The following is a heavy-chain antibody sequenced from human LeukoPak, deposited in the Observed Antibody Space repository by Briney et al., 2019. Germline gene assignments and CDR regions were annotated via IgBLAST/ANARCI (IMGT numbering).Heavy chain of an antibody. J-gene: IGHJ6*03. CDR2: IYTSGST. CDR1: GGSISSYY. Sequence: PSETLSLTCTVSGGSISSYYWSWIRQPAGKGLEWIGRIYTSGSTNYNPSLKSRVTISVDASKNQFSLKLRSVTAADTAVYYCARDKKYYDTLTGYSYYYYYMDVWGKGTTVTISS. CDR3: ARDKKYYDTLTGYSYYYYYMDV. D-gene: IGHD3-9*01. V-gene: IGHV4-4*07.